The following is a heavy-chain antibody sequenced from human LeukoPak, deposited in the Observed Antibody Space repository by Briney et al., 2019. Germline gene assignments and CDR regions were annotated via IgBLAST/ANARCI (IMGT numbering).Heavy chain of an antibody. J-gene: IGHJ4*02. CDR2: VSYDGSKQ. CDR3: TRDIQSRYFDY. V-gene: IGHV3-30*03. D-gene: IGHD2-21*01. Sequence: GGSLRLSCAASGFTFSSHGMHWVRLAPGKGLEWVAVVSYDGSKQYYADSVKGRFTISRDNSKNTLNLQMNSLRAEDTAVYYCTRDIQSRYFDYWGQGTRVTVSS. CDR1: GFTFSSHG.